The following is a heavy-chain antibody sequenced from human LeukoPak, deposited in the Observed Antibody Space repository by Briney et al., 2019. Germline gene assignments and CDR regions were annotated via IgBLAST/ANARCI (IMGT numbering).Heavy chain of an antibody. CDR1: GGTFSSYA. J-gene: IGHJ4*02. Sequence: SVKVSCKASGGTFSSYAISWVRQAPGQGLEWMGRIIPILGIANYAQKFQGRVTITADKSTSTAYMELSSLRSEDTAVYYCARGPKTRYTFDYWGQGTLVIVSS. CDR3: ARGPKTRYTFDY. D-gene: IGHD5-18*01. CDR2: IIPILGIA. V-gene: IGHV1-69*04.